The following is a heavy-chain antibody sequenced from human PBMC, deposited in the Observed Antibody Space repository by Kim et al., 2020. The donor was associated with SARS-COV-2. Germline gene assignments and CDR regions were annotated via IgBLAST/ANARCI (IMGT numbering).Heavy chain of an antibody. D-gene: IGHD6-13*01. CDR1: GFTFSSYA. CDR2: ISYDGSNK. CDR3: ARDTTRIAAADDYYYYYGMDV. J-gene: IGHJ6*02. Sequence: GGSLRLSCAASGFTFSSYAMHWVRQAPGKGLEWVAVISYDGSNKYYADSVKGRFTISRDNSKNTLYLQMNSLRAEDTAVYYCARDTTRIAAADDYYYYYGMDVWGQGTTVTVSS. V-gene: IGHV3-30*04.